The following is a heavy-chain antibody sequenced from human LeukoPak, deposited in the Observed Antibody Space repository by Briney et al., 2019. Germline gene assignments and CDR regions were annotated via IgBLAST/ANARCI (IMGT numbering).Heavy chain of an antibody. J-gene: IGHJ4*02. CDR3: ARVAVTRGFDY. CDR2: IYSGGST. V-gene: IGHV3-53*01. D-gene: IGHD4-17*01. CDR1: GFTVSSNY. Sequence: GGSLRLSCAASGFTVSSNYMSRVRQAPGKGLEWVSVIYSGGSTYYADSVKGRFTISRDNSKNTLYLQMNSLRAEDTAVYYCARVAVTRGFDYWGQGTLVTVSS.